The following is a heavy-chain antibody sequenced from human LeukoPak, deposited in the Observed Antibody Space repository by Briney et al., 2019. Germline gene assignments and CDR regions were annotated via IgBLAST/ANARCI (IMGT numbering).Heavy chain of an antibody. J-gene: IGHJ4*02. CDR1: GFTFSSYG. V-gene: IGHV3-33*01. D-gene: IGHD5-18*01. Sequence: GGSLRLSCAASGFTFSSYGMHWVRQAPGKGLEWVAVIWYDGSNKYYADSVKGRFTISRDNSKNTLYLQMNSLRAGDTAVYYCARGGVRSAGYSYGYVDYWGQGTLVTVSS. CDR3: ARGGVRSAGYSYGYVDY. CDR2: IWYDGSNK.